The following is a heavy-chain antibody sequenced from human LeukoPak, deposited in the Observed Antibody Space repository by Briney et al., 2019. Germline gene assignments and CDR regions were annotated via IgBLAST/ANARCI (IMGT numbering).Heavy chain of an antibody. CDR1: GYTFTRRF. D-gene: IGHD3-3*01. V-gene: IGHV1-46*01. J-gene: IGHJ4*02. CDR2: IDPDGGST. CDR3: ASWAGETKNGLWSGPFDY. Sequence: ASVKVSCKASGYTFTRRFLHWVRQAPGQGLEWMGIIDPDGGSTNYAQRFQGRLTMTRDTSTTRVYMDLSRLKSEDTAVYYCASWAGETKNGLWSGPFDYWGQGTLVTVSS.